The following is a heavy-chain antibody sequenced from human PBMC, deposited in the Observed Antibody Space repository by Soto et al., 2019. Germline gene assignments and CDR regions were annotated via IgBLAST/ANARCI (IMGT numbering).Heavy chain of an antibody. CDR1: GYTFTSYV. CDR2: INAGNGNT. J-gene: IGHJ4*02. Sequence: QVQLVQSGAEVKKPGASVKISCKASGYTFTSYVMHWVRQAPGQRLEWMGWINAGNGNTKYSQKFQGRVTITRDTYASTAYMERSSLRSEDTAVYYCARWGYGSGSYYIDYWGQGTLVTVSS. D-gene: IGHD3-10*01. CDR3: ARWGYGSGSYYIDY. V-gene: IGHV1-3*01.